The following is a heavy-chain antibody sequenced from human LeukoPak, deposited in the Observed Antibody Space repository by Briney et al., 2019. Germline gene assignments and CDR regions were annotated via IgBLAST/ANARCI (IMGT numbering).Heavy chain of an antibody. D-gene: IGHD3-10*01. Sequence: GGSLRLSCAASGFTFSSYSMNWVRQAPGKGLEWVSSIISSIYISYADPVQGRFTISRDNAKNSLYLQMNSLRAEDTAVYYCAIYDLRSLGEDFDYWGQGTLVTVSS. J-gene: IGHJ4*02. CDR1: GFTFSSYS. CDR2: IISSIYI. CDR3: AIYDLRSLGEDFDY. V-gene: IGHV3-21*01.